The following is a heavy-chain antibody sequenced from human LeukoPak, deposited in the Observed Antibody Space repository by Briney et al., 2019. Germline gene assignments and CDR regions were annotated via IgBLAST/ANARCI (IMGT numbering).Heavy chain of an antibody. V-gene: IGHV3-30-3*01. Sequence: RPGGSLRLSCAASGFTFSSYAMHWVRQAPGKGLEWVAVISYDGSNKYYADSVKGRFTISRDNSKNTLYLQMNSLRAEDTAVYYCAGDGKDSSGYYYDDYWGQGTLVTVSS. CDR1: GFTFSSYA. CDR2: ISYDGSNK. CDR3: AGDGKDSSGYYYDDY. J-gene: IGHJ4*02. D-gene: IGHD3-22*01.